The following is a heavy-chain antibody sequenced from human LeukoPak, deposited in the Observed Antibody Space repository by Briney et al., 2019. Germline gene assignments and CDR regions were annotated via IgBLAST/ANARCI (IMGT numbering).Heavy chain of an antibody. CDR1: GFTFSSYE. D-gene: IGHD2-2*01. Sequence: GGSLRLSCAASGFTFSSYEMNWVRQAPGKGLEWVSYISGGGTTIYYADSVRGRFTISRDNAKNSLYLQMHSLGAEDMGVYYCARVPRPCGASTSCQGAFDVWGQGTMVTVSS. CDR2: ISGGGTTI. CDR3: ARVPRPCGASTSCQGAFDV. V-gene: IGHV3-48*03. J-gene: IGHJ3*01.